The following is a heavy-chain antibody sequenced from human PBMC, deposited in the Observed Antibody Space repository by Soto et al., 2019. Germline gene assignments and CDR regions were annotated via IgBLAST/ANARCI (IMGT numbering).Heavy chain of an antibody. CDR3: ARQIYDSDTGPNFQYYFDS. CDR2: IDPSDSRT. CDR1: GYSFAGYW. J-gene: IGHJ4*02. V-gene: IGHV5-10-1*01. Sequence: RGESLKISCKGSGYSFAGYWITWVRQKPGKXLEWMGRIDPSDSRTYHSPSFRGHVTISVTKSITTVFLQWSGLRASDAAMYYCARQIYDSDTGPNFQYYFDSWGQGTPVTVSS. D-gene: IGHD3-22*01.